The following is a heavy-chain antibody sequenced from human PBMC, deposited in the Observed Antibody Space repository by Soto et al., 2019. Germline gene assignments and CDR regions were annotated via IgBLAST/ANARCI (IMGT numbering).Heavy chain of an antibody. V-gene: IGHV1-69*06. CDR3: GADNYYGSGTIDY. CDR1: GGTFSSYA. D-gene: IGHD3-10*01. Sequence: GASVKVSCKASGGTFSSYAISWVRQAPGQGLEWMGGIIPIFGTANYAQKFQGRVTITADKSTSTAYMELSSLRSEDTAVYYCGADNYYGSGTIDYWGQGILVIVSS. J-gene: IGHJ4*02. CDR2: IIPIFGTA.